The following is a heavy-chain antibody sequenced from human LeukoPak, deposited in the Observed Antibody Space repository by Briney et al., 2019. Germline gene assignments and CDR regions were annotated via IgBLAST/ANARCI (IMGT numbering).Heavy chain of an antibody. D-gene: IGHD7-27*01. V-gene: IGHV3-48*01. CDR1: GFTFNTYT. Sequence: PGGSLRLSCAASGFTFNTYTMNWVRQAPGKGLEGLSFINTKSKSIYYADSVKGRFTISIDNAKNSLYLQMNSLRAEDTALYYCVRDQNWAFDYWGQGTLVTVPS. J-gene: IGHJ4*02. CDR2: INTKSKSI. CDR3: VRDQNWAFDY.